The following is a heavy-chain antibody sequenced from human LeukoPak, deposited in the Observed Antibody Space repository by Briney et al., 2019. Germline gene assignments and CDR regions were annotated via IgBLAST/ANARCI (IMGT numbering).Heavy chain of an antibody. CDR3: ARLEDHWLPAGN. J-gene: IGHJ4*02. CDR1: GYSFTNYW. D-gene: IGHD3-3*01. CDR2: IYPGDSDT. Sequence: GESLKISCQGSGYSFTNYWIGWVRQMPGKGLEWMGIIYPGDSDTRYSPSFQGQVTISADKSISTAYLHWGSLQASDTAMYYCARLEDHWLPAGNWGQGTLVTVSS. V-gene: IGHV5-51*01.